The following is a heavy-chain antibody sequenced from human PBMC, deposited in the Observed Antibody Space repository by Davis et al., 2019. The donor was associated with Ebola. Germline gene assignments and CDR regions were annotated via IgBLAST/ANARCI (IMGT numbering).Heavy chain of an antibody. D-gene: IGHD3-10*01. CDR1: GGTFSSYA. CDR2: IIPIFDTA. J-gene: IGHJ4*02. Sequence: SVKVSCKASGGTFSSYAISWVRQAPGQGLEWVGGIIPIFDTASYAHNFQDRVTITADESTSTVYMELSSLRSEDTAVYYCARERYRDGSDYFFEQSHWGQGTLVTVSS. CDR3: ARERYRDGSDYFFEQSH. V-gene: IGHV1-69*13.